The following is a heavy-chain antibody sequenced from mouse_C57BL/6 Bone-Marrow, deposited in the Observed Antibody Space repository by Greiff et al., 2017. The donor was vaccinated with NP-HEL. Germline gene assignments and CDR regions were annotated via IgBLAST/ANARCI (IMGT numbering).Heavy chain of an antibody. CDR1: GYTFTDYY. CDR3: ARYHYYGSSYAY. J-gene: IGHJ3*01. V-gene: IGHV1-76*01. CDR2: IYPGSGNT. D-gene: IGHD1-1*01. Sequence: VMLVESGAELVRPGASVKLSCKASGYTFTDYYINWVKQRPGQGLEWIARIYPGSGNTYYNEKFKGKATLTAEKSSSTAYMQLSSLTSEDSAVYFCARYHYYGSSYAYWGQGTLVTVSA.